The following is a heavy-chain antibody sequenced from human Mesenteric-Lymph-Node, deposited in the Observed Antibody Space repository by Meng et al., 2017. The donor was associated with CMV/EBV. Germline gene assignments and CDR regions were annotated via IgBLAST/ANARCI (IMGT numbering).Heavy chain of an antibody. D-gene: IGHD3-10*01. CDR2: IIPVFGTA. CDR1: GGTFSSSS. CDR3: AGDGDYYGSGGY. J-gene: IGHJ4*02. V-gene: IGHV1-69*01. Sequence: SCQASGGTFSSSSISWVRPAPRQRLEWMGGIIPVFGTANYAQTFQGRVTITADDSTSTAYMELSSLRSEDTAVYYCAGDGDYYGSGGYWGQGTLVTVSS.